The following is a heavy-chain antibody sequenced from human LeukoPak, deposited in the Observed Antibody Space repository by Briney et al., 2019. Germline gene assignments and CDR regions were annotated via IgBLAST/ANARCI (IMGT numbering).Heavy chain of an antibody. CDR1: GYTFTSYG. Sequence: ASVKVSCKASGYTFTSYGISWVRQAPGQGLEWMGWISAYNGNTNYAQKLQGRVTMTTDTSTSTAYMELRSLRSDDTAVYYCARGGDILTGYYDPLLDYWGQGTLVTVSS. D-gene: IGHD3-9*01. CDR3: ARGGDILTGYYDPLLDY. J-gene: IGHJ4*02. V-gene: IGHV1-18*01. CDR2: ISAYNGNT.